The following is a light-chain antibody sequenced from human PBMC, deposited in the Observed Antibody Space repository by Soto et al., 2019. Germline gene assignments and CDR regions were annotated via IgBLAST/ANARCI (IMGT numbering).Light chain of an antibody. Sequence: QSVLTQPPSVSGAPGQRVTISCTGSSSNIVAGYGVHWYQQLPGTAPKLLIYGNTNRPSGVPDRFSGSESGTSASLAITGLQSEDEADYYCQSYDSSLSGFWVFGGGTKLTVL. CDR1: SSNIVAGYG. CDR2: GNT. CDR3: QSYDSSLSGFWV. J-gene: IGLJ3*02. V-gene: IGLV1-40*01.